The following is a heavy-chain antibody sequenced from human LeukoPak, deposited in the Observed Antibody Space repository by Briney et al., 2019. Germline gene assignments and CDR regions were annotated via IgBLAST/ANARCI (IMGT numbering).Heavy chain of an antibody. D-gene: IGHD1-26*01. V-gene: IGHV1-2*02. CDR2: INPKSGGT. J-gene: IGHJ4*02. Sequence: ASVKVSCKASGYNFTDYYIHWVRQAPGQGLEWMGWINPKSGGTNYAQKLRGRVTMTRDTSISTAYMELSGLRSDDTAVYYCARDSGLGPTWHPFDHWGQGTPVIVSS. CDR1: GYNFTDYY. CDR3: ARDSGLGPTWHPFDH.